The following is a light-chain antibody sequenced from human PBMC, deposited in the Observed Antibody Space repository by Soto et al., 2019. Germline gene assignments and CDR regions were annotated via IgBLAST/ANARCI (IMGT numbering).Light chain of an antibody. CDR1: QGISSY. Sequence: DIQLTQSPSFLSASVGDRVTITCRASQGISSYLAWYPQKPGKAPKLLIYAASTLQDGVPSRLSGFGFGTEFTLTISSLQPEDSATSHCQHLHSYPHTFGPGTKLEIK. CDR2: AAS. CDR3: QHLHSYPHT. V-gene: IGKV1-9*01. J-gene: IGKJ2*01.